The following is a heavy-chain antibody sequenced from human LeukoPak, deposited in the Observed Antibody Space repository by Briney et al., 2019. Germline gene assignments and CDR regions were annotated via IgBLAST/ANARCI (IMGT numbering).Heavy chain of an antibody. CDR2: ISSSSSTI. D-gene: IGHD4-17*01. CDR3: ARGYGDYEEYFDH. Sequence: QSGGSLRLSCAASGFTFSSYAMSWVRQAPGKGLEWISYISSSSSTIYYADSVKGRFTISRDKAKNSLYLQMNSLRAEDTAVYYCARGYGDYEEYFDHWGQGILVTVSS. CDR1: GFTFSSYA. J-gene: IGHJ4*02. V-gene: IGHV3-48*01.